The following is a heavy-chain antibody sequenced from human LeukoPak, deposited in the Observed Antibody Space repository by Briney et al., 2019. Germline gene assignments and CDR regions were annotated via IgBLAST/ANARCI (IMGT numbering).Heavy chain of an antibody. J-gene: IGHJ4*02. CDR3: AREGHSSGSLGDY. V-gene: IGHV3-30*03. CDR2: MSYDGGKK. CDR1: GFNFSSYG. D-gene: IGHD6-19*01. Sequence: GGSLRLSCAASGFNFSSYGMHWVRQAQGKGLEWVASMSYDGGKKYHSDSVKGRFTIARDNSKNTLYLQMNGLRGEDTAMYYCAREGHSSGSLGDYWGQGILVTVSS.